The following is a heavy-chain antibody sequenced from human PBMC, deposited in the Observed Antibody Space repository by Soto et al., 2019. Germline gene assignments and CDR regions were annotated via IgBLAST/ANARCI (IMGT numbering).Heavy chain of an antibody. V-gene: IGHV3-23*01. D-gene: IGHD3-22*01. J-gene: IGHJ4*02. CDR3: AKYPRYFYDSSGYHFDY. Sequence: GGSLRLSCAASGFTFSSYAMSWVRQAPGKGLEWVSAISGSGGSTYYADSVKGRFTISRDNSKNTLYLQMNSLRAEDTAVYYCAKYPRYFYDSSGYHFDYWGQGTLVTVSS. CDR2: ISGSGGST. CDR1: GFTFSSYA.